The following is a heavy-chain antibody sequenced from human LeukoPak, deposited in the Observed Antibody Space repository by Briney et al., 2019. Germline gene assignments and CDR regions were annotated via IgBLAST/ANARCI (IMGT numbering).Heavy chain of an antibody. J-gene: IGHJ4*02. CDR2: ISNDGSNK. CDR1: GFTFSSYA. CDR3: AKGPYSGYDYYDN. D-gene: IGHD5-12*01. Sequence: GGSLRLSCAASGFTFSSYAMHWVRQAPGKGLEWVAVISNDGSNKYYADSVKGRFTISRDNSKNTVYLQMNSLRAEDTAVYYCAKGPYSGYDYYDNWGQGILVTVSS. V-gene: IGHV3-30*04.